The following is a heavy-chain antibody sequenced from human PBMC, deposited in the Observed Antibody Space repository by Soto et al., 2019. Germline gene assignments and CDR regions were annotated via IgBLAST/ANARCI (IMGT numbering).Heavy chain of an antibody. CDR3: TRLSEGAYYHYGMDV. CDR2: IKNKANNYAT. J-gene: IGHJ6*02. Sequence: PGGSLRLSCAFSGFTFSDYAIHWVRQASGKGLEWVGRIKNKANNYATASAASLKDRFTVLRDDSSNTAYLRMNNLETDDTAVYYCTRLSEGAYYHYGMDVWGQGTTVTVSS. D-gene: IGHD1-26*01. V-gene: IGHV3-73*01. CDR1: GFTFSDYA.